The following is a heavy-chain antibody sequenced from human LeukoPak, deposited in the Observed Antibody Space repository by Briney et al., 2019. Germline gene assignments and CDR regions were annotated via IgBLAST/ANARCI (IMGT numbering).Heavy chain of an antibody. CDR3: ARDSTLDAFDI. Sequence: ASVKGSCKASGYTFTGYDMHWVRQAPGQGLEWMGWINPNSGGTNYAQKFQGRVTMTRDTSISTAYMELSRLRSDDTAVYYCARDSTLDAFDIWGQGTMVTVSS. J-gene: IGHJ3*02. V-gene: IGHV1-2*02. CDR2: INPNSGGT. CDR1: GYTFTGYD.